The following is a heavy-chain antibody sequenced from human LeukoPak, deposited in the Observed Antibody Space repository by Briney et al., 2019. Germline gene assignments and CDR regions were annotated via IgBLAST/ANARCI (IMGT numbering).Heavy chain of an antibody. J-gene: IGHJ3*01. CDR1: GFSLRKSGVG. V-gene: IGHV2-5*02. D-gene: IGHD6-13*01. Sequence: SGPTLVHPTPPLTLTCTFSGFSLRKSGVGVGWIRQPPGKALEWLSLIYWDDDKRYSPSLKSRLTITKDMSKNQVVLTMTNMDPVDTATYYCARVDSSNWYHAFDLWGQGTMATVFS. CDR3: ARVDSSNWYHAFDL. CDR2: IYWDDDK.